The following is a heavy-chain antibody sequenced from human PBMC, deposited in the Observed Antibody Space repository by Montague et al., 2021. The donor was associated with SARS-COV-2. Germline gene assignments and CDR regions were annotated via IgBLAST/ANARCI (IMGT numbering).Heavy chain of an antibody. Sequence: SETLSLTCTVSGGSVSSGSYYWSWIRQPPGKGLEWIGYIYYSGSTNYNPSLKSRVTISADTSKNQFSLELSSVTAADTAVYYCAIPMVRGFSRAFDIWGQGTMVTVSS. CDR3: AIPMVRGFSRAFDI. V-gene: IGHV4-61*01. J-gene: IGHJ3*02. CDR2: IYYSGST. CDR1: GGSVSSGSYY. D-gene: IGHD3-10*01.